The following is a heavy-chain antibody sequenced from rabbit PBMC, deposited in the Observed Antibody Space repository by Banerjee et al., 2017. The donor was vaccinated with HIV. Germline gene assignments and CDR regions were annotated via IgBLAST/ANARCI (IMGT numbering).Heavy chain of an antibody. CDR1: GFDFSSNA. CDR3: ARRNNDLAFNL. V-gene: IGHV1S45*01. Sequence: LEESGGGLVKPEGSLTLTCKASGFDFSSNAICWVRQAPGKGLEWIGTIYAGSSGSAYYANWVNGRFTISKTSSTTVTLQMTSLTAADTATYFCARRNNDLAFNLWGPGTLVTVS. J-gene: IGHJ4*01. CDR2: IYAGSSGSA. D-gene: IGHD5-1*01.